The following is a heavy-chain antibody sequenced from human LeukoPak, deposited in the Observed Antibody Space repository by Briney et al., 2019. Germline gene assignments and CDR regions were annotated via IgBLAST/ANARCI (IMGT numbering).Heavy chain of an antibody. CDR2: IIPILGIA. V-gene: IGHV1-69*04. J-gene: IGHJ4*02. Sequence: SVKVSCKASVGTFSSDAISWVRQTPGQGLEWMGRIIPILGIANYAQKFEGRVTMTADKSKSTAYMELSSLRSEHSAVYYCASYDSSGYYADYWGQGNLVTVSS. CDR1: VGTFSSDA. D-gene: IGHD3-22*01. CDR3: ASYDSSGYYADY.